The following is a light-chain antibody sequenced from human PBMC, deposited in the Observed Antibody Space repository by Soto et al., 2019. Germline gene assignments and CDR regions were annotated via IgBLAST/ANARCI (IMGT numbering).Light chain of an antibody. J-gene: IGKJ1*01. CDR1: QGISIY. V-gene: IGKV1-5*01. Sequence: DVQMTQSPSCLSASVGDRLTSTCRTSQGISIYLNWYQQIKGKAPKXXIYDASSLESGVSSRFSGSGDGTEFKLTISSLQTDDFATYYCQHYYGFSRTFGQGTKVDIK. CDR2: DAS. CDR3: QHYYGFSRT.